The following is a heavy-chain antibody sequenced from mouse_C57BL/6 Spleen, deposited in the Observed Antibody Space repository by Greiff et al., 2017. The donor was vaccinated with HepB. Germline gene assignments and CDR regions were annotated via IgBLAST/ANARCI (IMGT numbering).Heavy chain of an antibody. Sequence: VQLKQSGPELVKPGASVKISCKASGYSFTDYNMNWVKQSNGKSLEWIGVINPNYGTTSYNQKFKGKATLTVDQSSSTAYMQLNSLTSEDSAVYYCARKKALDGYYLGVDYWGQGTSVTVSS. CDR1: GYSFTDYN. CDR3: ARKKALDGYYLGVDY. CDR2: INPNYGTT. D-gene: IGHD2-3*01. J-gene: IGHJ4*01. V-gene: IGHV1-39*01.